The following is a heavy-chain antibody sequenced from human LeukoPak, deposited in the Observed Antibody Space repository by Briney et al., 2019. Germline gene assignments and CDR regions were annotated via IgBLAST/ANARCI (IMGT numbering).Heavy chain of an antibody. J-gene: IGHJ4*02. CDR1: GFVFSDYA. CDR3: AKDSGNSFFDY. V-gene: IGHV3-23*01. D-gene: IGHD2-15*01. CDR2: IRGSSSNT. Sequence: GGSLRLSCSASGFVFSDYAMHWARQAPGKGLEWVSIIRGSSSNTYYADSVRGRFTISRDNSKNTLYLQMNSLRAEDTALYYCAKDSGNSFFDYWGQGTLVTVSS.